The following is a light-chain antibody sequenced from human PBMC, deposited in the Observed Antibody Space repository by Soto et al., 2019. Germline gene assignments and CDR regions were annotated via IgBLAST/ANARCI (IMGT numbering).Light chain of an antibody. V-gene: IGKV1-8*01. Sequence: AIRMRQSPSSFSASTGDSVTITCRASQGISSYLAWYQQKPGKAPKLLIYAASTLQSGVPSRFSGSGSGTDFTLTISCLQSEDFATYYCQQYYSYPITFGQGTRLEIK. CDR1: QGISSY. CDR3: QQYYSYPIT. J-gene: IGKJ5*01. CDR2: AAS.